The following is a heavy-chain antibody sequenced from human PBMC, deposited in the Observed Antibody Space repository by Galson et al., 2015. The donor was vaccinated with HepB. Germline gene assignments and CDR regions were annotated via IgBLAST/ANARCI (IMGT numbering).Heavy chain of an antibody. V-gene: IGHV2-5*02. CDR3: AHRAYNSGSYNY. Sequence: PALVKPTQTLTLTCTFSGFSLITRGVGVGWIRQPPGKALEWLALIYWDDDERYSPSLRSRLTITKDTSKNQVVLTMTNMDPVDTATYYCAHRAYNSGSYNYWGQGTLVTVSS. CDR2: IYWDDDE. J-gene: IGHJ4*02. CDR1: GFSLITRGVG. D-gene: IGHD3-10*01.